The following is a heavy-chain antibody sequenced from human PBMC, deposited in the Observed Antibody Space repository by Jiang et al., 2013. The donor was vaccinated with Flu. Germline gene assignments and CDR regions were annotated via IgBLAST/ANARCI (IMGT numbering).Heavy chain of an antibody. CDR3: ARDPRYSSSSSNYYGMDV. J-gene: IGHJ6*02. CDR2: TYYRSKWYN. V-gene: IGHV6-1*01. Sequence: GRTYYRSKWYNDYAVSVKSRITINPDTSKNQFSLQLNSVTPEDTAVYYCARDPRYSSSSSNYYGMDVWGQGTTVIVSS. D-gene: IGHD6-6*01.